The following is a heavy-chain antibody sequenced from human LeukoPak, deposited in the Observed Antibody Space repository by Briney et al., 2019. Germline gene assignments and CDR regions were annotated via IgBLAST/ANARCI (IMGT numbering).Heavy chain of an antibody. CDR2: IWYDGSNK. J-gene: IGHJ6*03. V-gene: IGHV3-33*01. D-gene: IGHD5-18*01. CDR3: ARDASFVDTAMVTSATPYYYYYYMDV. CDR1: GFTFSSYG. Sequence: PGGSLRLSCAASGFTFSSYGMHWVRQAPGKGLDWVAVIWYDGSNKYYACSVKGRFPISRDNSKNTLYLQMNSLRAEDTAVYYCARDASFVDTAMVTSATPYYYYYYMDVWGKGTTVTVSS.